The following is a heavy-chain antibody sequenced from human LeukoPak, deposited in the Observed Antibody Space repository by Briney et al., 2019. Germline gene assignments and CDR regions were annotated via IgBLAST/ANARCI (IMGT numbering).Heavy chain of an antibody. V-gene: IGHV4-59*01. J-gene: IGHJ5*02. Sequence: SETLSLTCTVSGGSISSYYWTWMRQPPGKGLEWIGYIDYSGTTNYNPSLKSRVTISVDTSKNQFSLKLSSVTAADTAVYYCARDNALASGKYWFDPWGQGTLVTVSS. CDR2: IDYSGTT. D-gene: IGHD3-10*01. CDR1: GGSISSYY. CDR3: ARDNALASGKYWFDP.